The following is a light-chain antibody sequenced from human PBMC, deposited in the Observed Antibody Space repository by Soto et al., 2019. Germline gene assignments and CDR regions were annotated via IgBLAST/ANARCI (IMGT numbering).Light chain of an antibody. CDR1: QSVSSS. J-gene: IGKJ1*01. CDR3: QQYNNWPPWT. Sequence: EILMTQSPATLSASPGERATLSCRASQSVSSSLAWYQQKPGQAPRLLIYGASTRATGIPARFSGSGSGTDFTLTISSLQSEDFAVYYCQQYNNWPPWTFGQGTKVDIK. CDR2: GAS. V-gene: IGKV3-15*01.